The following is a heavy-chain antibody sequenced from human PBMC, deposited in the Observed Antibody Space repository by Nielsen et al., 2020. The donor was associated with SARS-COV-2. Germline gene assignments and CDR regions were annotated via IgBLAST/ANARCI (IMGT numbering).Heavy chain of an antibody. V-gene: IGHV2-70*17. CDR1: GFSLDTTGMS. CDR3: ARQTWLYYGSGTYPES. Sequence: SGPTLVKPTQTLTLTCTFSGFSLDTTGMSVNWIRQSPGKALEWLARIDWDGDKFYSQSLETRLAISKDTSKNQVVLTITDMGPVDTAIYYCARQTWLYYGSGTYPESWGQGTLVTVSS. J-gene: IGHJ5*02. D-gene: IGHD3-10*01. CDR2: IDWDGDK.